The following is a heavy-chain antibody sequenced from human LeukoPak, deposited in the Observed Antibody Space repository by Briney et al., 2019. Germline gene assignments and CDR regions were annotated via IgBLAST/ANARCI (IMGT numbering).Heavy chain of an antibody. CDR3: AGDVGYSSGRLDY. CDR1: GFTFSDYY. CDR2: ISKGGGTI. Sequence: PGGSLRLSCAASGFTFSDYYMNWIRQAPGKGLEWVSYISKGGGTIYYADSVKGRFTISRDNAKNSLYLQMNSLRAEDTAVYYCAGDVGYSSGRLDYWGLGTLVAVSS. V-gene: IGHV3-11*01. D-gene: IGHD6-19*01. J-gene: IGHJ4*02.